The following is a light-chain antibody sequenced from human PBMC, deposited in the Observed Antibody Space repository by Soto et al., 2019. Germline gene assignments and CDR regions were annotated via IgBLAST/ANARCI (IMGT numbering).Light chain of an antibody. Sequence: DIQMTQSPSTLSGSVGDRVTITCRASQTISSWLAWYQQKPGKAPKLLIYKASTLKSGVPSRFSGSGSGTEFTLTISSLQPDDFATYYCQQRSTWLYTFGQGTKLEV. CDR3: QQRSTWLYT. CDR2: KAS. CDR1: QTISSW. V-gene: IGKV1-5*03. J-gene: IGKJ2*01.